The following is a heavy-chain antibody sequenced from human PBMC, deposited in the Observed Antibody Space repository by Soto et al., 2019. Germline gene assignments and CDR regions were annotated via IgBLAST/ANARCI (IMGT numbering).Heavy chain of an antibody. CDR1: GYTFIGYY. V-gene: IGHV1-2*04. J-gene: IGHJ6*02. CDR3: ARASGRDYYYGMGV. CDR2: INPSTGGA. Sequence: QVQLVQSGAEVKKPGASVNISCKASGYTFIGYYMNWVRQAPGQGLEWMGWINPSTGGAHSAQKFQGWVTMTGDRSSSTAYVELRGLKSDDSAVYYCARASGRDYYYGMGVWGQGTTVIVSS.